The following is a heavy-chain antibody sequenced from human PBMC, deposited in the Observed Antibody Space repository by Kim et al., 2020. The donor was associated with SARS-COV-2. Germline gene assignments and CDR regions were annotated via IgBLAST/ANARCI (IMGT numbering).Heavy chain of an antibody. Sequence: AASLKRRLTISRDNSKNTLYLQMNSLRAEDTAVYYCARDLLWFGELVFDYWGQGTLVTVSS. J-gene: IGHJ4*02. V-gene: IGHV3-30*01. CDR3: ARDLLWFGELVFDY. D-gene: IGHD3-10*01.